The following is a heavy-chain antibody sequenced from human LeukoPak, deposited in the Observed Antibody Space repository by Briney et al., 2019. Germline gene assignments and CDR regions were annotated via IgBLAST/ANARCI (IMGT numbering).Heavy chain of an antibody. Sequence: GGSLRLSREASGFIFSNYWMSWVRQAPGKGLEWVANINKDGSVNYHADFTKGRFTFSRDNAKNSLYVQMNSLGAEDTAVYYCARLHLGDPHDSGSPNWFDPWGQGTLVTVSS. CDR2: INKDGSVN. J-gene: IGHJ5*02. CDR3: ARLHLGDPHDSGSPNWFDP. CDR1: GFIFSNYW. D-gene: IGHD3-10*01. V-gene: IGHV3-7*03.